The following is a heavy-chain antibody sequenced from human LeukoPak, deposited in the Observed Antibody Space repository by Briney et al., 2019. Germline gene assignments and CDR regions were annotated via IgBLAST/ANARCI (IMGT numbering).Heavy chain of an antibody. J-gene: IGHJ4*02. V-gene: IGHV3-30-3*01. Sequence: GGSLRLSCAASGFTFSDYAMHWVRQAPGKGLEWVAVISYDESKKYYADSVKGRFTISRDNSKNTLYLQMNSLRAEDTAVYYCAKDARSPYCSGGSCYFDYWGQGTLVTVSS. CDR2: ISYDESKK. D-gene: IGHD2-15*01. CDR1: GFTFSDYA. CDR3: AKDARSPYCSGGSCYFDY.